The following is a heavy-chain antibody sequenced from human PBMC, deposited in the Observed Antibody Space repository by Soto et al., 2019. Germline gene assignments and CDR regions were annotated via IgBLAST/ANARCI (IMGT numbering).Heavy chain of an antibody. V-gene: IGHV3-23*01. CDR1: GFTFSNFA. J-gene: IGHJ6*03. CDR2: ISGSTGTT. CDR3: AKDTSSSPYYMDV. D-gene: IGHD2-2*01. Sequence: EVQVLESGGGSVQPGGSLRLSCAASGFTFSNFAMSWVSHAPGKGLEWVSEISGSTGTTYYADSVKGRFIISRDNSKNTEHLQMNSLRAEDTAVYYCAKDTSSSPYYMDVWGKGTAVTVSS.